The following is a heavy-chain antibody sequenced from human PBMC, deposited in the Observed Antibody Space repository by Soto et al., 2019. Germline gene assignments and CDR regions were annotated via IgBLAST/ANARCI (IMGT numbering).Heavy chain of an antibody. Sequence: QVQLVQSGAEVKKPGASVKVSCKASGYTFTSYGISWVRQAPGQGLEWMGWISAYNGNTNYAQKLQGRVTMTRDTSISTAYMELSRLRSDDTAVYYCAVVVVTAIPDYWGQGTLVTVSS. V-gene: IGHV1-18*01. CDR2: ISAYNGNT. CDR3: AVVVVTAIPDY. D-gene: IGHD2-21*02. CDR1: GYTFTSYG. J-gene: IGHJ4*02.